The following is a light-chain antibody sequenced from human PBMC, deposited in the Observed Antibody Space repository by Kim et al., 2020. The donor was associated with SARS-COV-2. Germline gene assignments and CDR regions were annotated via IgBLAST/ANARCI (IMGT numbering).Light chain of an antibody. Sequence: SASVGDRVTITCRASQSISSWLAWYQQKPGKAPKLLIYKASSLESGVPSRFSGSGSGTEFTLTISSLQPDDFATYYCQQYNSWRTFGQGTKVDIK. J-gene: IGKJ1*01. V-gene: IGKV1-5*03. CDR1: QSISSW. CDR2: KAS. CDR3: QQYNSWRT.